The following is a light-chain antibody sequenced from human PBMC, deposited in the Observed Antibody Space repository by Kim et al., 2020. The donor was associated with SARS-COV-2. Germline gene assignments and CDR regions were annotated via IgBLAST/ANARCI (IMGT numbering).Light chain of an antibody. CDR2: GAS. CDR1: QSISSY. J-gene: IGKJ1*01. CDR3: QKSKECPRT. V-gene: IGKV3-15*01. Sequence: EIVLTQSPATLSLSPGERATLSCRASQSISSYLGWYQQKPGQAPRLLIYGASTRATGIPARFSGSGSGTEFTLTISSLQSEDFAVYCCQKSKECPRTFGQGTKVEIK.